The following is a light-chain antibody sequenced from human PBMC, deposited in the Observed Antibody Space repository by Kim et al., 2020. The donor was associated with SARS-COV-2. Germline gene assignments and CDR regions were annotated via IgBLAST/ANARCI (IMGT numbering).Light chain of an antibody. CDR1: SGRINYA. CDR2: VYSDGRH. Sequence: SVKLTFTLSSGRINYAIAWLQQQPGKGPRYLMRVYSDGRHTKGDGIPDRFSGSSSGSEYSLTISSLQSEDEADYYCQTWGSGIGVFGGGTQLTVL. CDR3: QTWGSGIGV. J-gene: IGLJ2*01. V-gene: IGLV4-69*01.